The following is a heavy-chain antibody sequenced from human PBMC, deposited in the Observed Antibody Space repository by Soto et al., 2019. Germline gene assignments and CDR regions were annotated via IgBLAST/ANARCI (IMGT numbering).Heavy chain of an antibody. CDR3: AGYETIVVVVAAINDAFDI. J-gene: IGHJ3*02. D-gene: IGHD2-15*01. Sequence: QLQLQESGPGLVKPSETLSLTCTVSGGSISSSSYYWGWIRQPPGKGLEWIGSIYYSGSTYYNPSLKSRVTISVDTSKNQFSLKLSSVTAADTAVYYCAGYETIVVVVAAINDAFDIWGQGTMVTVSS. CDR1: GGSISSSSYY. V-gene: IGHV4-39*01. CDR2: IYYSGST.